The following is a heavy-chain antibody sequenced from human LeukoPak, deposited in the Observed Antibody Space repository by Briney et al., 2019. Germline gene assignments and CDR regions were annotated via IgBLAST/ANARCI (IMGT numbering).Heavy chain of an antibody. J-gene: IGHJ6*02. CDR1: GGSISSYY. Sequence: SETLSLTCTVSGGSISSYYWSWIRQPPGKGLEWIGYIYYSGSTNYNPSLKSRVTISVDTFKNQFSLKLSSVTAADTAVYYCARVRWELGSYGMDVWGQGTTVTVSS. V-gene: IGHV4-59*01. CDR3: ARVRWELGSYGMDV. CDR2: IYYSGST. D-gene: IGHD1-26*01.